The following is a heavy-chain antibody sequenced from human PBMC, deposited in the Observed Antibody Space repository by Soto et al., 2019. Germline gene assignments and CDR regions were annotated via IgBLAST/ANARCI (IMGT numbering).Heavy chain of an antibody. V-gene: IGHV1-18*01. CDR2: ISAYNGNT. CDR3: ARDPMTGYLQFDY. D-gene: IGHD3-9*01. J-gene: IGHJ4*02. Sequence: ASVKVSCKASGYTFTTYGISWVRQAPGQGLEWMGWISAYNGNTNYAQKFQGRVTMTTDTSTSTAYMELRSLRSDDTAVYYCARDPMTGYLQFDYWGQGTLVPVSS. CDR1: GYTFTTYG.